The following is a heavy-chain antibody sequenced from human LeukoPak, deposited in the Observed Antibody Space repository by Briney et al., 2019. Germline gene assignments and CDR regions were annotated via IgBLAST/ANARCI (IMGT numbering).Heavy chain of an antibody. V-gene: IGHV4-61*02. D-gene: IGHD4-17*01. J-gene: IGHJ4*02. CDR2: IYTSGST. CDR3: ARHYGEFNPFDY. CDR1: GGSISSGSYY. Sequence: RPSQTLSLTCTVSGGSISSGSYYWSWIRQPAGKGLEWIGRIYTSGSTNYNPSLKSRVTMSVDTSKNQFSLKLSSVTAADTAVYYCARHYGEFNPFDYWGQGTLVTVSS.